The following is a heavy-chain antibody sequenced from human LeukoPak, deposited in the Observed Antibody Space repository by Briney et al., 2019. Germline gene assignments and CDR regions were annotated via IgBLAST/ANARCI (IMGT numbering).Heavy chain of an antibody. CDR2: IGSSSSYI. V-gene: IGHV3-21*01. J-gene: IGHJ6*03. D-gene: IGHD6-13*01. CDR1: GFTFSSYS. CDR3: ARDEAAAVPTPYYYYYYMDV. Sequence: GGSLRLSCAASGFTFSSYSMNWVRQAPGKGLEWVSSIGSSSSYIYYADSVKGRFTISRDNAKNSLYLQMNSLRAEDTAVYYCARDEAAAVPTPYYYYYYMDVWGKGTTVTVSS.